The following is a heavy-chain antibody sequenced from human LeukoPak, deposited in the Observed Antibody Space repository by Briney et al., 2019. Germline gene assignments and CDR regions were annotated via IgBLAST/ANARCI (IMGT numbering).Heavy chain of an antibody. J-gene: IGHJ5*02. CDR1: GGSISSSSYY. CDR2: IYYSGST. CDR3: ARHTTVVTRREDWFDP. D-gene: IGHD4-23*01. V-gene: IGHV4-39*01. Sequence: PSETLSLTCTVSGGSISSSSYYWGWIRQPPGKGLEWIGTIYYSGSTYYNPSLKSRVTISVDTSKNQFSLKLSSVTAADTAVYYCARHTTVVTRREDWFDPWGQGTLVTVSS.